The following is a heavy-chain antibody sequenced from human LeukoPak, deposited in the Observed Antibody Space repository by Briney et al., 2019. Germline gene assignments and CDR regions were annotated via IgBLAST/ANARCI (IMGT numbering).Heavy chain of an antibody. CDR1: GFTFSSYS. Sequence: GGSLRLSCAASGFTFSSYSMNWVRQAPGKGLEWVSYISSSSSTIYYADSVKGRFTISRDNAKNSLYLQMHSLRAEETAVYYCARGARRYYYYMDVWGKGTTVTVSS. CDR3: ARGARRYYYYMDV. V-gene: IGHV3-48*04. J-gene: IGHJ6*03. CDR2: ISSSSSTI.